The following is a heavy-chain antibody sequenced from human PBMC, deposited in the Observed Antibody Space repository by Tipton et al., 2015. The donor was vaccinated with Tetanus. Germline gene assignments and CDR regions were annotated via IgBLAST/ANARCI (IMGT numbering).Heavy chain of an antibody. CDR1: GGSFRSGDHY. D-gene: IGHD4-17*01. V-gene: IGHV4-30-4*01. CDR3: ARLASYGNLVDA. CDR2: IYYSGNS. Sequence: TLSLTCTVSGGSFRSGDHYWSWIRQPPGKGLEWIGYIYYSGNSDYNPSLKSRVTLSVDTSNNQFSLKLNSVTAADTAVYYCARLASYGNLVDAWGQGAPVSASS. J-gene: IGHJ1*01.